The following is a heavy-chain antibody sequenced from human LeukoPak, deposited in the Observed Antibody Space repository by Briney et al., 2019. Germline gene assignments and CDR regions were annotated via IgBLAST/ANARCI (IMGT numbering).Heavy chain of an antibody. V-gene: IGHV4-38-2*01. J-gene: IGHJ4*02. CDR2: IYHSGST. CDR3: TSGPNFYYFDY. Sequence: SETLSLTCAVSGYSISSDYYWGWIRQPPGKGLEWIGTIYHSGSTYLNPSLKSRVTISVDTSKNQFSLNLNSVTAADMAVYYCTSGPNFYYFDYWGQGTLVTVSS. CDR1: GYSISSDYY. D-gene: IGHD3-3*01.